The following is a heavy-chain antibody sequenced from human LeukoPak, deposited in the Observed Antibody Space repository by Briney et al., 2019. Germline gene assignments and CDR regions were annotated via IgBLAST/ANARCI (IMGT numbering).Heavy chain of an antibody. V-gene: IGHV5-51*01. J-gene: IGHJ5*02. D-gene: IGHD6-19*01. CDR2: IYPGDSDT. Sequence: GESLKISCKGSGYSFTSYWIGWVRQMLGKGLEWMGIIYPGDSDTRYSPSFQGQVTISADKSISTAYLQWSSLKASDSAMYYCARRVEYSSGWYNWFDPWGQGTLVTVSS. CDR3: ARRVEYSSGWYNWFDP. CDR1: GYSFTSYW.